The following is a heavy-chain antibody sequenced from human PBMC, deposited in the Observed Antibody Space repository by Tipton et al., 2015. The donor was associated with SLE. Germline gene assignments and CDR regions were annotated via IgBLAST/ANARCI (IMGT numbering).Heavy chain of an antibody. CDR3: ARESTIFGVVIDY. V-gene: IGHV1-18*01. CDR2: ISAYNGNT. J-gene: IGHJ4*02. CDR1: GGAFSSHA. Sequence: VQLVQSGAEVKKPGSSVKVPCKASGGAFSSHAISWVRQAPGQGLEWMGWISAYNGNTNYAQKLQGRVTMTTDTSTSTAYMELRSLRSDDTAVYYCARESTIFGVVIDYWGQGTLVTVSS. D-gene: IGHD3-3*01.